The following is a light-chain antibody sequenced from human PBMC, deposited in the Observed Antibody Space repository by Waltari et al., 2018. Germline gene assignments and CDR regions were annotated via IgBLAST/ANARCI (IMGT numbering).Light chain of an antibody. Sequence: QSALTQPASVSGSPGQSITIPCTGTSSDVGGYKYVSGYQQHPGKATKLMIYDVSNRPSGVSNRFSGSKSGNTASLTISGLQAEDEADYYCCSYTSSRTWVFGGGTKVTVL. CDR3: CSYTSSRTWV. CDR1: SSDVGGYKY. J-gene: IGLJ3*02. CDR2: DVS. V-gene: IGLV2-14*03.